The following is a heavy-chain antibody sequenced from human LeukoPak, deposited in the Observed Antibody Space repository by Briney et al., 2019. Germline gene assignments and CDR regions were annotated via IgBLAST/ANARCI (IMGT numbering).Heavy chain of an antibody. CDR2: IYYSGRT. V-gene: IGHV4-39*01. CDR3: ARRSYRYYYDY. D-gene: IGHD3-16*02. J-gene: IGHJ4*02. CDR1: GASITNSDYY. Sequence: KTSETLSLTSTVPGASITNSDYYWDWIRQPPGKGLEWIGSIYYSGRTYYNPSLKSRVTIAVDTSKNRFSLKLNSVTAADTAVYYCARRSYRYYYDYWGQGTLVTVSS.